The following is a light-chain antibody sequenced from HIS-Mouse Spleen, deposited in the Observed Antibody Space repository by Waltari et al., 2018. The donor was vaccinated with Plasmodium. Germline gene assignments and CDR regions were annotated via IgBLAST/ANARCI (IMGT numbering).Light chain of an antibody. J-gene: IGLJ2*01. V-gene: IGLV2-23*01. CDR1: RSDVGSYNL. CDR2: EGS. CDR3: CSYAGSSNVV. Sequence: QSALTQPASVSGSPGQSITISCTGPRSDVGSYNLVSWYQQHPGKAPKLMIYEGSKRPSGVSNRFSGSKSGNTASLTISGLQAEDEADYYCCSYAGSSNVVFGGGTKLTVL.